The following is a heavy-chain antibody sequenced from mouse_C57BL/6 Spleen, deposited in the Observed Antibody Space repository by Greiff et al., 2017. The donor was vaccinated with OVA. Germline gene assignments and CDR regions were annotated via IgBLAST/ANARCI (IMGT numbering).Heavy chain of an antibody. CDR2: IRNKANGYTT. CDR3: ARYSGYFDV. V-gene: IGHV7-3*01. CDR1: GFTFTDYY. Sequence: EVKVVESGGGLVQPGGSLSLSCAASGFTFTDYYMSWVRQPPGKALEWLGFIRNKANGYTTEYSVSVKGRFTISRDNYQSILYLQMNALRAEDSATYYCARYSGYFDVWGTGTTVTVSS. J-gene: IGHJ1*03.